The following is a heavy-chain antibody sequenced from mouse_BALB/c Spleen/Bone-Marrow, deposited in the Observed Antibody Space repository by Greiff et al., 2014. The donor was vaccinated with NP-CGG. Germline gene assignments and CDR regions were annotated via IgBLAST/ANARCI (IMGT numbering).Heavy chain of an antibody. V-gene: IGHV5-17*02. CDR2: ISSGSSTI. J-gene: IGHJ4*01. D-gene: IGHD3-3*01. Sequence: EVQGVESGGGLVQPGGSRKLSCAASGSTFSSFGMHWVRQAPEKGLEWVAYISSGSSTIYYADTMKGRFTISRDNPKNTLFLQMASLRSEDTAMYYCTRSGTLGSMDYWGQGTSVTVSS. CDR3: TRSGTLGSMDY. CDR1: GSTFSSFG.